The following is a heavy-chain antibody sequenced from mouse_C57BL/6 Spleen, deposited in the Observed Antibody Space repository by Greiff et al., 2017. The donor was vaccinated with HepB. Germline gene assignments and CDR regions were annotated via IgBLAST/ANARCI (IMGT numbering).Heavy chain of an antibody. D-gene: IGHD1-1*01. CDR2: IYPGDGDT. CDR3: ARRDTTVGGGYFDV. J-gene: IGHJ1*03. CDR1: GYAFSSYW. V-gene: IGHV1-80*01. Sequence: QVQLQQSGAELVKPGASVKISCKASGYAFSSYWMNWVKQRPGKGLEWIGQIYPGDGDTNYNGKFKGKATLTADKSSSTAYMQLSSLTSEDSAVYFCARRDTTVGGGYFDVWGTGTTVTVSS.